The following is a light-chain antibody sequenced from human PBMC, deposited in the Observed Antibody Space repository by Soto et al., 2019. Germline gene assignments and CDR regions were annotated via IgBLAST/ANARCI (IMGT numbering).Light chain of an antibody. V-gene: IGLV2-14*01. CDR1: SSDVGGYNF. Sequence: QSALTQPASVSGSPGQSITISCTGTSSDVGGYNFVSWYQQHPGKALKLMIYEVSNRPSGVSSRFSGSKSGNTASLTISGLQAEDEADYPCSSYTTSSTYVFGTGTKVTVL. CDR2: EVS. J-gene: IGLJ1*01. CDR3: SSYTTSSTYV.